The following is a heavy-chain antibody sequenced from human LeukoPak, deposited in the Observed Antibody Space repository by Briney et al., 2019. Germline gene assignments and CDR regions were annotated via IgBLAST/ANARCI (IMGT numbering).Heavy chain of an antibody. CDR2: ISSSSSYI. D-gene: IGHD5-12*01. J-gene: IGHJ4*02. CDR3: ARDSARLFDY. V-gene: IGHV3-21*01. Sequence: GRSLRLSCAASGFTFSSYSMNWVRQAPGKGLEWVSSISSSSSYIYYADSVKGRFTISRDNAKNSLYLQMNSLRAEDTAVYYCARDSARLFDYWGQGTLVTVSS. CDR1: GFTFSSYS.